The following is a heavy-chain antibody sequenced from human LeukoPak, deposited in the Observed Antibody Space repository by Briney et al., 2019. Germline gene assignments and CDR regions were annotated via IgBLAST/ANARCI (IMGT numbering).Heavy chain of an antibody. D-gene: IGHD5-24*01. J-gene: IGHJ4*02. CDR1: GFTFDDYA. CDR3: VKDRGHRNQWLQVTYDS. CDR2: ISWNSVNI. Sequence: PGGSLRLSCAASGFTFDDYAMHWVRQAPGKGLEWVSGISWNSVNIGHEDSVKGRFTISRDNAKNSLHLQMNSLRPEDTALYYCVKDRGHRNQWLQVTYDSWGQGTLVTVSS. V-gene: IGHV3-9*01.